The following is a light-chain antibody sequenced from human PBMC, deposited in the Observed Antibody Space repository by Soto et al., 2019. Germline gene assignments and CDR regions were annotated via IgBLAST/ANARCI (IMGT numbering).Light chain of an antibody. CDR1: QSVSSSY. CDR3: QQRSNWPIT. V-gene: IGKV3D-20*02. CDR2: GAS. Sequence: IVLTQSPCTLSLSPGERATLSWRASQSVSSSYLAWYQQKPGQAPRLLIYGASSRATGIPDRFSGSGSGTDFTLTISRLEPEDFAVYYCQQRSNWPITFGQGTRLEIK. J-gene: IGKJ5*01.